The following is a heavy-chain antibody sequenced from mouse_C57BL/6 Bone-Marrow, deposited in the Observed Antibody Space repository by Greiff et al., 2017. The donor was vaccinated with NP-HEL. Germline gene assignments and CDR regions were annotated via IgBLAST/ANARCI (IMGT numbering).Heavy chain of an antibody. CDR3: ARSPSYYSYYGFAY. CDR1: GYSFTGYY. D-gene: IGHD2-12*01. CDR2: INPRTGGT. V-gene: IGHV1-42*01. Sequence: EVQLQQSGPELVKPGASVKISCKASGYSFTGYYMNWVKQSPEQSLEWIGEINPRTGGTTYNQKFKAKATLTVDKSSRTAYMQLRSLTSEDSAVYYSARSPSYYSYYGFAYWGQGTLVTVSA. J-gene: IGHJ3*01.